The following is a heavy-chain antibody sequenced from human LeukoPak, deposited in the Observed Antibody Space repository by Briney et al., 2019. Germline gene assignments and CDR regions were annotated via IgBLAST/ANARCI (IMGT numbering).Heavy chain of an antibody. V-gene: IGHV4-39*07. CDR1: GGSISSSSYY. D-gene: IGHD4-17*01. CDR3: ARVTTVTTSNRNRDYYYYGMDV. J-gene: IGHJ6*02. CDR2: IYYSGST. Sequence: SETLSLTCTVSGGSISSSSYYWGWIRQPPGKGLEWIGSIYYSGSTYYNPSLKSRVTISVDTSKNQFSLKLSSVTAADTAVYYCARVTTVTTSNRNRDYYYYGMDVWGQGTTVTVSS.